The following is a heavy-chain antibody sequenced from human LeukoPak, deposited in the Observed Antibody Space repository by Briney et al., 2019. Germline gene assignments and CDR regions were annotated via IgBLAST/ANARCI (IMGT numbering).Heavy chain of an antibody. Sequence: PGGSLRLSCAASGFTFSNYGMHWVRQAPGKGLDWVAFISCDGSNTYYADSVKGRFTISRDNSKNTLYLQMNSLRTEDTAVYYCVKGYGSGSYSTDYWGQGTLITVSS. V-gene: IGHV3-30*18. CDR3: VKGYGSGSYSTDY. J-gene: IGHJ4*02. CDR1: GFTFSNYG. D-gene: IGHD3-10*01. CDR2: ISCDGSNT.